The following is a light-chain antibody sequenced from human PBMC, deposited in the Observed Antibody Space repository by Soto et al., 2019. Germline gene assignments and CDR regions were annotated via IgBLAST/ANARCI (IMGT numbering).Light chain of an antibody. CDR2: KDS. CDR1: VLAKKY. CDR3: YSAADNNYV. Sequence: SYELTQPSSVSVSPGQTARITCSGDVLAKKYVRWFQQKPGQAPVLVIYKDSERPSGIPERFSGSSSGTTVALTISGAQVDDEADYYCYSAADNNYVFGTGTKVTVL. J-gene: IGLJ1*01. V-gene: IGLV3-27*01.